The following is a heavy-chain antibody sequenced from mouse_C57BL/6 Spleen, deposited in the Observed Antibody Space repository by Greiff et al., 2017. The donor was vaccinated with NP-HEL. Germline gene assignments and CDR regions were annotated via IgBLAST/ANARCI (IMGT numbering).Heavy chain of an antibody. V-gene: IGHV5-16*01. J-gene: IGHJ2*01. CDR3: AREGYDLYYFDY. D-gene: IGHD2-3*01. CDR2: INYDGSST. Sequence: EVQVVESEGGLVQPGSSMKLSCTASGFTFSDYYMAWVRQVPEKGLEWVANINYDGSSTYYLDSLKSRFIISRDNAKNILYLQMSSLKSEDTATYYCAREGYDLYYFDYWGQGTTLTVSS. CDR1: GFTFSDYY.